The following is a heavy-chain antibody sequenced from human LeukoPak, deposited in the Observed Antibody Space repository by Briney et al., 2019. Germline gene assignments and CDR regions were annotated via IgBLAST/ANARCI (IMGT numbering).Heavy chain of an antibody. V-gene: IGHV1-46*01. CDR2: INPSGGST. CDR1: GYTLTSYY. J-gene: IGHJ5*02. CDR3: ARDMIVDYGFCCDYSFDP. D-gene: IGHD4-17*01. Sequence: GASVKVSCKASGYTLTSYYMHWVRQAPGQGLEWMGIINPSGGSTSYAQKFQGRVTMTRDTSTSTVYMEPSSLRSEDTAVYYCARDMIVDYGFCCDYSFDPWGQGTLVTVSS.